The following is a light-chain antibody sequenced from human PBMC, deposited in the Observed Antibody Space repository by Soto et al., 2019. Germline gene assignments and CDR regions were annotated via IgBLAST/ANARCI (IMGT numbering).Light chain of an antibody. J-gene: IGLJ1*01. CDR2: DVT. V-gene: IGLV2-14*01. Sequence: QSVLTQPASVSGSPGQSITISCTGSSSDFGAYDYVSWYQQRPVKAPKLMIFDVTNRPSGVSDRFSGSKSGNTASLTISGLQTEDEADYYCRSYTSSSTPYVFGTGTKVTVL. CDR3: RSYTSSSTPYV. CDR1: SSDFGAYDY.